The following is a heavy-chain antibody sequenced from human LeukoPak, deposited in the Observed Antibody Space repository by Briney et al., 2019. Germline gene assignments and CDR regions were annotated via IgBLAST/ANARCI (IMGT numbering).Heavy chain of an antibody. V-gene: IGHV1-18*01. CDR2: ISAYNGNT. Sequence: ASVKVSCKASGYTFTSYGISWVRQAPGQGLEWMGWISAYNGNTNYAQKLQGRVTMTTDTSTSTAYMELRSPRSDDTAVYYCARGQPPYYYGSGQTFDYWGQGTLVTVSS. CDR3: ARGQPPYYYGSGQTFDY. D-gene: IGHD3-10*01. CDR1: GYTFTSYG. J-gene: IGHJ4*02.